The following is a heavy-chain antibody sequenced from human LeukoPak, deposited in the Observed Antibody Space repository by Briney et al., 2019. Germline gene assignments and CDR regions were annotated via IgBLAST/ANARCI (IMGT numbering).Heavy chain of an antibody. Sequence: GGSLRLSCAASGFSVSSNYMSWVRQAPGKGLEWVSAISGSGGRTLYADSVKGRFTISRDNSKNMVYLEMNSLRVEDTAVYYCGKDSYVGVNWFDPRGQGTLVTVSS. D-gene: IGHD1-26*01. CDR1: GFSVSSNY. V-gene: IGHV3-23*01. CDR3: GKDSYVGVNWFDP. J-gene: IGHJ5*02. CDR2: ISGSGGRT.